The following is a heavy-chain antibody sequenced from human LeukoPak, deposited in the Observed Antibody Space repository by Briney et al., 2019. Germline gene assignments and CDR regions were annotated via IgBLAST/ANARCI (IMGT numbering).Heavy chain of an antibody. V-gene: IGHV3-23*01. Sequence: GGSLRLSCAASGFTFSSYAMSWVRQAPGKGLEWVSAISGSGGSTYYADSVKGRFTISRGNSKNTLYLQMNSLRAEDTAVYYCARGAYCGGACYYHYYYMDVWGKGTTVTVSS. J-gene: IGHJ6*03. D-gene: IGHD2-21*02. CDR3: ARGAYCGGACYYHYYYMDV. CDR2: ISGSGGST. CDR1: GFTFSSYA.